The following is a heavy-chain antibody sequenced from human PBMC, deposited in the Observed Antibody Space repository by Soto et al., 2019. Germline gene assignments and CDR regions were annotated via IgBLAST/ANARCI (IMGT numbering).Heavy chain of an antibody. J-gene: IGHJ6*02. CDR2: IIPIFGTA. V-gene: IGHV1-69*01. D-gene: IGHD3-9*01. Sequence: QVQLVQSGAEVKKPGSSVKVSCKASGGTFSSYAISWVRQAPGQGLEWMGGIIPIFGTANYAQKFQGRVTITADESTSTAYMELSSLRYEDTAVYYCARTRYYDILTGYHYYYYGMDVWGQGTTVTVSS. CDR1: GGTFSSYA. CDR3: ARTRYYDILTGYHYYYYGMDV.